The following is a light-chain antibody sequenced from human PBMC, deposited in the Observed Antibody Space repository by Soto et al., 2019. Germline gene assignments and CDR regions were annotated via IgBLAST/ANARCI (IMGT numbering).Light chain of an antibody. J-gene: IGLJ3*02. Sequence: SVLTQPPSVSGAPGQRVTISCTGSGSNIGTGYDVHWYQQLPGKAPRLLIYDNNSRPSGVPDRFSGSKSGASASLAITGLQAGDEADYYCQSYDRSLTAWVFGGGTKLTVL. V-gene: IGLV1-40*01. CDR1: GSNIGTGYD. CDR2: DNN. CDR3: QSYDRSLTAWV.